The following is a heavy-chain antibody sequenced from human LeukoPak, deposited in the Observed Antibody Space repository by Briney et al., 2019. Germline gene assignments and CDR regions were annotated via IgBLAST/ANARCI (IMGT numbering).Heavy chain of an antibody. J-gene: IGHJ6*03. D-gene: IGHD2/OR15-2a*01. CDR1: GFSFSNYG. CDR2: IWYAGNDK. Sequence: PGGSLRLSCAASGFSFSNYGFHWVRQAPGKGLEWVALIWYAGNDKYYADSVKGRFTISKDNSKNTLFLQMNSLRAEDTAVYYCARYFDYYYMDVWSKGTTVTVSS. V-gene: IGHV3-33*01. CDR3: ARYFDYYYMDV.